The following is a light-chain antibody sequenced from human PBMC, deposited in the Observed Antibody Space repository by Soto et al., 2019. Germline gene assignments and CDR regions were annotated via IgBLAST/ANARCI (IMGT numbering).Light chain of an antibody. V-gene: IGLV2-14*01. CDR1: SSDVAVYNY. Sequence: QSALTQPASVSGSPGQSITISCTGTSSDVAVYNYVSWFQQHPGKAPKLIIFGVNNRPSGVSDRFSGSKSGNTASLTISGLQPEDEADYYCTSCTTTNTWVFGGGTKLTVL. CDR2: GVN. CDR3: TSCTTTNTWV. J-gene: IGLJ3*02.